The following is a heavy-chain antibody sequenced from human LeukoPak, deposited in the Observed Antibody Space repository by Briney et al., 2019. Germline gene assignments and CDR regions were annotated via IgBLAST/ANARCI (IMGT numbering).Heavy chain of an antibody. CDR3: ARGFGYCSSTSCYWDWFDP. CDR1: GYSFTSYW. V-gene: IGHV5-51*01. D-gene: IGHD2-2*01. Sequence: GESLKISCKGSGYSFTSYWIGWVRQMPGKGLEWMGIIYPGDPDTRYSPSFQGQVTISADKSISTAYLQWSSLKASDTAMYYCARGFGYCSSTSCYWDWFDPWGQGTLVTVSS. J-gene: IGHJ5*02. CDR2: IYPGDPDT.